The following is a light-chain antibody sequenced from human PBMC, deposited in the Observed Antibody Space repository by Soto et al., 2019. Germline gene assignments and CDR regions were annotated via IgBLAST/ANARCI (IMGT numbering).Light chain of an antibody. Sequence: EIVLTQSPSTLSLSPGERSTLSFMARETVGTHLSWYQHKPGQAPRLLIYDASNRATGIPARFSGSGSGTDFTLTISSLEPEDIAVYYCQQRSNWRVTFGGGTKVDIK. CDR3: QQRSNWRVT. CDR2: DAS. J-gene: IGKJ4*01. V-gene: IGKV3-11*01. CDR1: ETVGTH.